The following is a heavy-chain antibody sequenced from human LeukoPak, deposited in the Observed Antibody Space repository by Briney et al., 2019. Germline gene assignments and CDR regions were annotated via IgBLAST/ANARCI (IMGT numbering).Heavy chain of an antibody. CDR3: ARGKKNFPFHY. CDR2: INHSGST. J-gene: IGHJ4*02. Sequence: SETLSLTCAVYIGSFSDYYWSWIRQAPGKGLEWIGEINHSGSTNYNPSLKSRVTMSVDTSKNQFSLKLTFVTAADTAVYYCARGKKNFPFHYWGQETRAPASS. CDR1: IGSFSDYY. D-gene: IGHD3-3*01. V-gene: IGHV4-34*01.